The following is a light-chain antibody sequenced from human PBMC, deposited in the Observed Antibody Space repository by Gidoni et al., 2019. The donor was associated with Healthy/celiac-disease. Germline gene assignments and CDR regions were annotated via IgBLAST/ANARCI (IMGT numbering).Light chain of an antibody. Sequence: IVLTQSPGTLYLSTGKRATRSYRASQSVSSSYLAWYQQKPGKAPRIFFYGASSRATGIPDRFSGIGSGPAFTLTISRLDPEYFAVYYCQQYGSLWTFGQGTKVEIQ. CDR3: QQYGSLWT. CDR1: QSVSSSY. J-gene: IGKJ1*01. V-gene: IGKV3-20*01. CDR2: GAS.